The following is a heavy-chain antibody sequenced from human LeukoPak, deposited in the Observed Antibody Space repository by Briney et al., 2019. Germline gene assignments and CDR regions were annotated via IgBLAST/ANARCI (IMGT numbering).Heavy chain of an antibody. D-gene: IGHD5-18*01. V-gene: IGHV3-21*01. J-gene: IGHJ6*04. CDR2: ISSSSSYI. CDR3: ARAIDTATPVYYYYGMDV. CDR1: GFTFSSYS. Sequence: GGSLRLSCAASGFTFSSYSMNWVRQAPGKGLEWVSSISSSSSYIYYADPVKGRFTISRDNAKTSLYLQMNSLRAEDTAVYYCARAIDTATPVYYYYGMDVWGKGTTVTVSS.